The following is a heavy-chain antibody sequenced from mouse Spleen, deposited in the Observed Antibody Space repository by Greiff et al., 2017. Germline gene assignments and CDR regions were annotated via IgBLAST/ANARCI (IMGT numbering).Heavy chain of an antibody. CDR3: ARRGPYDGYFAWFAY. Sequence: VQLQQSGPELVKPGASVKIPCKASGYTFTDYNMDWVKQSHGKSLEWIGDINPNNGGTIYNQKFKGKATLTVDKSSSTAYMELRSLTSEDTAVYYCARRGPYDGYFAWFAYWGQGTLVTVSA. CDR2: INPNNGGT. CDR1: GYTFTDYN. D-gene: IGHD2-3*01. J-gene: IGHJ3*01. V-gene: IGHV1-18*01.